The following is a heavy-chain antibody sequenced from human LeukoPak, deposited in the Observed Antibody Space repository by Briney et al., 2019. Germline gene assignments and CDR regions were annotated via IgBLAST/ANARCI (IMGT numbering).Heavy chain of an antibody. CDR2: ISSSSSTI. D-gene: IGHD6-19*01. V-gene: IGHV3-48*01. CDR3: ASLLTSYSRGWSYPPYYYYGMDV. Sequence: QPGGSLRLSCAASGFTFSSYSMNWVRQAPGKGLEWVSYISSSSSTIYYADSVKGRFTISRDNAKNSLYLQMNSLRAEDTAVYYCASLLTSYSRGWSYPPYYYYGMDVWGQGTTVTVSS. CDR1: GFTFSSYS. J-gene: IGHJ6*02.